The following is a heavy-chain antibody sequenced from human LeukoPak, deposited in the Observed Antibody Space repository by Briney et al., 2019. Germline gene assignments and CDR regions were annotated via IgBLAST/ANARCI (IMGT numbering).Heavy chain of an antibody. J-gene: IGHJ5*02. D-gene: IGHD3-10*01. CDR3: ARALVRGVVGPQFDP. CDR1: GDSLSSSY. Sequence: PSETLSLTCTVSGDSLSSSYWSWIRQSPGKGLEWIGSLHHNGGTNDNPSLKSRATISVDTSQNKFFLRMRSVTAADTAVYYCARALVRGVVGPQFDPWGQGILVTVSS. CDR2: LHHNGGT. V-gene: IGHV4-59*08.